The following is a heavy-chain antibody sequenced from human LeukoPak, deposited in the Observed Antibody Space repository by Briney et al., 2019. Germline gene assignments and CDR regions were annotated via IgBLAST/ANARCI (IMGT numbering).Heavy chain of an antibody. J-gene: IGHJ5*02. CDR3: ARQRRWNYAFDP. CDR1: GYTFTNYV. CDR2: ISADNGDT. Sequence: ASVKVSCKASGYTFTNYVISWVRQAPGQGLEWMGWISADNGDTKYAQKFRGRVTMTTDASTTTAHMELRSLRSDDTAVYYCARQRRWNYAFDPWGQGTLVTVSS. V-gene: IGHV1-18*01. D-gene: IGHD1-7*01.